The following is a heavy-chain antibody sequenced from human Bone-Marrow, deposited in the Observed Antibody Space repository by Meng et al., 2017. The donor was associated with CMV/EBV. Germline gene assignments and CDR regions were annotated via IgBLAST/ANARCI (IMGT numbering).Heavy chain of an antibody. Sequence: GESLKISCAASGFTFSSYAMSWVRQAPGKGLEWVSAISGSGGSTYYADSERGRFTISRDNSKNTLYLQMNSLRAEDTAVYYCAKDTPIQDSSGSTPYFDYWGQGTLVTVSS. J-gene: IGHJ4*02. CDR3: AKDTPIQDSSGSTPYFDY. D-gene: IGHD3-22*01. CDR2: ISGSGGST. CDR1: GFTFSSYA. V-gene: IGHV3-23*01.